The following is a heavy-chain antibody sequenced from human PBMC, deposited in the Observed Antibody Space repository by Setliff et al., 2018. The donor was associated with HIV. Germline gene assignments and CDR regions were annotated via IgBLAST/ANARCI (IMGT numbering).Heavy chain of an antibody. CDR3: GRTGVVGGGDV. CDR2: NSAHNGDA. V-gene: IGHV1-18*01. J-gene: IGHJ6*04. Sequence: DSVKVSCKASGYTFISHGISWVRQAPGQGLEWMGWNSAHNGDARYAHKLQDRLTMTVDTSTTTAYLALRSLRSDDTAVYYCGRTGVVGGGDVWGKGTTVTVSS. CDR1: GYTFISHG. D-gene: IGHD3-10*01.